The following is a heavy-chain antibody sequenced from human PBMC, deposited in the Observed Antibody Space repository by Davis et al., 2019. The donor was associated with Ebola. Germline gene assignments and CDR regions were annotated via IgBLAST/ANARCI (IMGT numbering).Heavy chain of an antibody. Sequence: PSETLSLTCTVSGGSISSYYWSWIRQPPGKGLEWIGYIYYSGSTNYNPSLKSRVTISVDTSKNQFSLKLSSVTAADTAVYYCARDRDGYDLYYMDVWGKGTTVTVSS. V-gene: IGHV4-59*01. D-gene: IGHD5-12*01. CDR3: ARDRDGYDLYYMDV. CDR2: IYYSGST. J-gene: IGHJ6*03. CDR1: GGSISSYY.